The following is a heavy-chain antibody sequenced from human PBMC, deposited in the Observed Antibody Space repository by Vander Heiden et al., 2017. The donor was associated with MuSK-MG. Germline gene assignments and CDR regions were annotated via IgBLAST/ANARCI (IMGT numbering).Heavy chain of an antibody. CDR2: ISGSGGNT. CDR1: GFTFSSYG. CDR3: ARDTSSWYY. D-gene: IGHD6-13*01. V-gene: IGHV3-23*01. J-gene: IGHJ4*02. Sequence: EVQLLESGGGLVQPGGSLRLSCAASGFTFSSYGMYWVRQAPGKGLEWVSGISGSGGNTYYAEFVKGRFTISRDNSKNTLYLQMNSLRAEDTAVYYCARDTSSWYYWGPGTLVTVSS.